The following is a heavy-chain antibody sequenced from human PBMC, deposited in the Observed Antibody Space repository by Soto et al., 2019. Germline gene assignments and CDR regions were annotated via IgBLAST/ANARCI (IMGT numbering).Heavy chain of an antibody. CDR2: VFYTGST. CDR3: ARSYSGTFYGYDT. Sequence: PSETLSLTCTVSGGSISSYHWSWIRQSPGKGLEWIGYVFYTGSTKYNPALKRRVTISVDTSKNQFSLKLSSVGAADTGLYYCARSYSGTFYGYDTWGQGILVTVSS. D-gene: IGHD1-26*01. J-gene: IGHJ5*02. V-gene: IGHV4-59*01. CDR1: GGSISSYH.